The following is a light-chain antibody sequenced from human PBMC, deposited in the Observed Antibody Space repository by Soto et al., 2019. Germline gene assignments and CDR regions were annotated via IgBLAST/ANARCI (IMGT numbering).Light chain of an antibody. Sequence: QVANSAFSLSSSKPNTFTIARRASQSITNYLTWFQQKPGKAPNLLIYAASRLESGVPSRFSGDGYGTDFTLTISSLQPEEFATYFCHQIYSTPMTFGHGTKVDI. CDR1: QSITNY. V-gene: IGKV1-39*01. CDR2: AAS. J-gene: IGKJ1*01. CDR3: HQIYSTPMT.